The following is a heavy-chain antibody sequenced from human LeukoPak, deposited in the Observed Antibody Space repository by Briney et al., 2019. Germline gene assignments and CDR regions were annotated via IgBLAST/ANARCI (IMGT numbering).Heavy chain of an antibody. CDR3: VRDWYFDL. J-gene: IGHJ2*01. V-gene: IGHV3-48*02. Sequence: GGTLRLSCTASGFTFNGYSMNWVRQAPGKGLEWVSYVSSGSNTMYYAESVKGRFTISRDNAKNSLYLQMNSLRDEDTAVYYCVRDWYFDLWGRGTRVTVSS. CDR2: VSSGSNTM. CDR1: GFTFNGYS.